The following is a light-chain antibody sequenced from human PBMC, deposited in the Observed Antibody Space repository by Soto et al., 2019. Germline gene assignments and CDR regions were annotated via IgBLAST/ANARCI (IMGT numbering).Light chain of an antibody. J-gene: IGKJ2*01. CDR2: GAS. Sequence: ETVMTQSPATLSVSPGERASLSCRASQSVGSNLAWYQQTAGQAPRLLIYGASTRATGIPARFSGSGSGTEFTLTISSLQSEDFAVYSRQQYTNWPYTFGQGTKLEIK. CDR1: QSVGSN. V-gene: IGKV3-15*01. CDR3: QQYTNWPYT.